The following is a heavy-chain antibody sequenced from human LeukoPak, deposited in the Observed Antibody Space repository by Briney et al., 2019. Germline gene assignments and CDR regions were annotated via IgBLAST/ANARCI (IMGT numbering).Heavy chain of an antibody. Sequence: GRSLRLSCAASGFTFSSYGMHWVRQAPGKGLEWVAVVSYDGSNKDYADSVKGRFTISRDNAKNSLYLQMNSLRAEDTAVYYCAREWQREGYYGMDVWGQGTTVTVSS. D-gene: IGHD1-26*01. CDR3: AREWQREGYYGMDV. CDR1: GFTFSSYG. V-gene: IGHV3-33*05. CDR2: VSYDGSNK. J-gene: IGHJ6*02.